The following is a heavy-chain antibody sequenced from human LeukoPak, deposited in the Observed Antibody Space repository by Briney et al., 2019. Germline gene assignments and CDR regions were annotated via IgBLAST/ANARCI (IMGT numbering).Heavy chain of an antibody. J-gene: IGHJ4*02. D-gene: IGHD2-8*01. CDR1: GYTFTSYG. V-gene: IGHV1-46*01. CDR3: ARDYCTNGVCYTPFDY. Sequence: VASVKVSCKASGYTFTSYGISWVRQAPGQGLECMGIINPSGGSTSYAQKFQGRVTMTRDTSTSTVYMELSSLRSEDTAVYYCARDYCTNGVCYTPFDYWGQGTLVTVSS. CDR2: INPSGGST.